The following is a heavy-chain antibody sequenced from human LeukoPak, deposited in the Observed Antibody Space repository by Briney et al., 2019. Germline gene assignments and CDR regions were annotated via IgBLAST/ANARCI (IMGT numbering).Heavy chain of an antibody. D-gene: IGHD4-23*01. Sequence: PGGSLRLSCAASGFTFSSYAMPWVRQAPGKGLEWVAVISYDGSNKYYADSVKGRFTISRDNSKNTLYLQMNRLKTEDTAVYYCTTAGGYPPKNFDYRGQGTLVTVSS. J-gene: IGHJ4*02. CDR2: ISYDGSNK. V-gene: IGHV3-30*07. CDR3: TTAGGYPPKNFDY. CDR1: GFTFSSYA.